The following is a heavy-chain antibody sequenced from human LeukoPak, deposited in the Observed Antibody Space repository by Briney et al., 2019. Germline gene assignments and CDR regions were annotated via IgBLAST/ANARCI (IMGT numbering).Heavy chain of an antibody. CDR1: GGSFSGYY. Sequence: SETLCLTCAVYGGSFSGYYWSWIRQLPGKGLEWIGEINHSGSTNYNPSLKSRVTISVDTSKNQFSLKLSSVTAADTAVYYCARGPSPPSRWGQGTLVTVSS. CDR2: INHSGST. J-gene: IGHJ4*02. CDR3: ARGPSPPSR. V-gene: IGHV4-34*01.